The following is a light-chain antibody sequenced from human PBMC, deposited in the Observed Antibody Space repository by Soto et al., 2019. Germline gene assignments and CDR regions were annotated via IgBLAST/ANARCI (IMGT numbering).Light chain of an antibody. J-gene: IGKJ1*01. Sequence: EIVLTQSPGTLSLSPGETATLSCRASQTISNTYLAWYQQKPGQAPRLLIYGASTRATGIPGRFSGSGSGTDITLTVNRLEPEDFAVYYCQQYGSSPRTFGQGTKVEI. CDR3: QQYGSSPRT. V-gene: IGKV3-20*01. CDR1: QTISNTY. CDR2: GAS.